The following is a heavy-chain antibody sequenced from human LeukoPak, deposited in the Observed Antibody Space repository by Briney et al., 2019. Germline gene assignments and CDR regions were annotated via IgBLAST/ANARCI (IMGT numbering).Heavy chain of an antibody. V-gene: IGHV3-30*02. CDR1: GFTFSSYG. CDR2: IRYDGSNK. D-gene: IGHD2-15*01. Sequence: GGSLRLSCAASGFTFSSYGMHWVRQAPGKGLEWVTFIRYDGSNKYYADSVKGRFTISRDNAKNSLYLQMNSLRAEDTAVYYCARENCSGGSCYWIFDYWGQGTLVTVSS. J-gene: IGHJ4*02. CDR3: ARENCSGGSCYWIFDY.